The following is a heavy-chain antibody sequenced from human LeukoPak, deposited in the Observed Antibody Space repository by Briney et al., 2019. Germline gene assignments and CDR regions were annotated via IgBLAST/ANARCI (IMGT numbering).Heavy chain of an antibody. CDR3: ARDYYDSSGYYYSPHDAFDI. CDR1: GYTFTSYG. Sequence: ASVKVSCKASGYTFTSYGISWVRQAPGQGLEWMGWISAYNGNTNYAQKLQGRVTMTTDTSTSTAYMELRSLRSDDTAVYYCARDYYDSSGYYYSPHDAFDIWGQGTMVTVSS. V-gene: IGHV1-18*01. D-gene: IGHD3-22*01. J-gene: IGHJ3*02. CDR2: ISAYNGNT.